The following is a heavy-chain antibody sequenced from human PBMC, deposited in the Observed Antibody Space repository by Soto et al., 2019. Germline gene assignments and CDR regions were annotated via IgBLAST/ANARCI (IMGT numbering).Heavy chain of an antibody. J-gene: IGHJ3*02. CDR1: GGSISSYY. CDR3: ASHAYGRTPVGFDS. D-gene: IGHD4-17*01. CDR2: IYYSRST. Sequence: QVQLQESGPGLVKPSETLSLTCTVSGGSISSYYWSWIRQPPGKGLEWIGYIYYSRSTIYNPSLQSRVTISADKSVNQCPLTLRPVTAADTAVSHCASHAYGRTPVGFDSWGQGTVVTVSS. V-gene: IGHV4-59*08.